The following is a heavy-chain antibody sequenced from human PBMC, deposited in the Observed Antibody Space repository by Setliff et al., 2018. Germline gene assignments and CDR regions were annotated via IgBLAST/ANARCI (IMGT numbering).Heavy chain of an antibody. D-gene: IGHD3-22*01. Sequence: ASVKVSCKTSGYSFTVFGISWVRRAPGQGLEWMGWISPYYGSTNYAQKFQGRVTMTTDTSTSTAYMELTSLTSDDTALYYCVRGQGPRTVVAIPFDHWGQGTLVTVSS. V-gene: IGHV1-18*01. CDR2: ISPYYGST. CDR3: VRGQGPRTVVAIPFDH. J-gene: IGHJ4*02. CDR1: GYSFTVFG.